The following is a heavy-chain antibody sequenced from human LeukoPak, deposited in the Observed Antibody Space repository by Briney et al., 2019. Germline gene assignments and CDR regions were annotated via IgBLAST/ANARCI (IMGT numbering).Heavy chain of an antibody. Sequence: PTETLSLTCTVSGGSISSSSYYWDWIRQPPVKGLEWIGSIYYSGSTYYNPSLKSRVTISVDTSKNQFSLKLSSVTAADTAVYYCARDGITMVRGANWFDPWGQGTLVTVSS. J-gene: IGHJ5*02. CDR3: ARDGITMVRGANWFDP. D-gene: IGHD3-10*01. CDR2: IYYSGST. CDR1: GGSISSSSYY. V-gene: IGHV4-39*07.